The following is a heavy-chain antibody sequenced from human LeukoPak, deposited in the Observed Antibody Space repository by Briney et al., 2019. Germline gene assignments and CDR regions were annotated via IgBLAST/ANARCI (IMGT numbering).Heavy chain of an antibody. J-gene: IGHJ4*02. D-gene: IGHD3-9*01. V-gene: IGHV3-30*02. Sequence: GGSLRLSCAASGFTFSSYGIYWVRQAPGKGLEWVALIWSDGSNKYYADSVRGRFTISRDNSKNTLYLQMNSLRAEDTAVYYCAKDPEDYYDILTGLDWGQGTLVTVSS. CDR3: AKDPEDYYDILTGLD. CDR1: GFTFSSYG. CDR2: IWSDGSNK.